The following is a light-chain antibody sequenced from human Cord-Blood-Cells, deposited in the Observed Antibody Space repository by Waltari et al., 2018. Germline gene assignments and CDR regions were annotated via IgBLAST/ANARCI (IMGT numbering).Light chain of an antibody. Sequence: QSALTQPASVSGSPGQSLTISCTGTSSAVGGYNYVSWYQQHPGKAPKLMIYEVSNRPSGVSNRFSGSESGNTASLTISGLQAEDEADYYCSSYTSSSNYVFGTGTKVTVL. CDR1: SSAVGGYNY. CDR2: EVS. J-gene: IGLJ1*01. CDR3: SSYTSSSNYV. V-gene: IGLV2-14*01.